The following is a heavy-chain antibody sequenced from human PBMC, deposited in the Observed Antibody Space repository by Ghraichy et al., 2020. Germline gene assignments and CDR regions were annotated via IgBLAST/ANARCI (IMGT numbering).Heavy chain of an antibody. CDR1: GFTFSSYA. CDR2: ISGSGGST. D-gene: IGHD3-10*01. J-gene: IGHJ6*02. Sequence: GESLNISCAASGFTFSSYAMSWVRQAPGKGLEWVSAISGSGGSTYYADSVKGRFTISRDNSKNTLYLQMNSLRAEDTAVYYCAKAITMVRGVTDYYYYYGMDVWGQGTTVTVSS. V-gene: IGHV3-23*01. CDR3: AKAITMVRGVTDYYYYYGMDV.